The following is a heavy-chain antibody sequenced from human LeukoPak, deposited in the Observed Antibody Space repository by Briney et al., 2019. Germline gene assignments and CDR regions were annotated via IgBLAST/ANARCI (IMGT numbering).Heavy chain of an antibody. CDR1: GYTFTSYD. J-gene: IGHJ5*02. Sequence: GASVKVSCKASGYTFTSYDINWVRQATGQGLEWMGWMNPNSGNTGYAQKFQGRVTITRNTYISTAYMELSSLRSEDTAVYYCARELSSSRGREGFDPWGQGTLVTVSS. V-gene: IGHV1-8*03. CDR2: MNPNSGNT. CDR3: ARELSSSRGREGFDP. D-gene: IGHD6-6*01.